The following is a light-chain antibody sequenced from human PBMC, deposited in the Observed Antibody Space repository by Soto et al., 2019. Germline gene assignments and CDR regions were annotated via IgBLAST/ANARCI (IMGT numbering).Light chain of an antibody. CDR1: SVDVGGYDY. Sequence: QSALTQPASVSGSPGQSIAISCTGTSVDVGGYDYVSWYQQHPGKAPKLMIYDVNSRPSGVSNRFSGSKSGNTASLTISGLQAEDEADYYCTSYTTSNPVVFGGGTKLTVL. V-gene: IGLV2-14*01. CDR3: TSYTTSNPVV. CDR2: DVN. J-gene: IGLJ3*02.